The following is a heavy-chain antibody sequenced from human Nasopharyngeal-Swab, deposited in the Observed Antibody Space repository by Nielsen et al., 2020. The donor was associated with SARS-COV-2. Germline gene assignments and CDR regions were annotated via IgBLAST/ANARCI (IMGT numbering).Heavy chain of an antibody. CDR3: ASGYSSGWYEWYFDY. V-gene: IGHV3-30-3*01. CDR2: ISYDGSNK. D-gene: IGHD6-19*01. J-gene: IGHJ4*02. CDR1: GFTFSTYA. Sequence: GESLKISCAASGFTFSTYAMHWVRQAPGKGLEWVAFISYDGSNKYYADSVKGRFTISRDNSKNTLYLQMNSLRAEDTAVYYCASGYSSGWYEWYFDYWGQGTLVTVSS.